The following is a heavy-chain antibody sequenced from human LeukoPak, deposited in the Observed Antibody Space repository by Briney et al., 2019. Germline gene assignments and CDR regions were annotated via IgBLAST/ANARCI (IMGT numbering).Heavy chain of an antibody. CDR2: IKQDGSKK. J-gene: IGHJ4*02. D-gene: IGHD3-22*01. CDR3: ARGSAAYYDSSGYRLDY. V-gene: IGHV3-7*04. CDR1: GFTFSNYW. Sequence: GGSLRLSCAASGFTFSNYWMSWVRQAPGKGLEWVANIKQDGSKKNYVDSVKGRFTISRDNARNSLYLQMNSLRAEDTAVYYCARGSAAYYDSSGYRLDYWGQGILVTVSS.